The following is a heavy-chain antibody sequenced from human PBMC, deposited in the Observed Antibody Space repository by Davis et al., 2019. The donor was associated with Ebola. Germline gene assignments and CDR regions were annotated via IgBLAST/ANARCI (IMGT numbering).Heavy chain of an antibody. CDR3: ASPGPVGGSYLHY. Sequence: ASVKVSCKASGYIFSNYDINWVRQAPGQGLEWMGIINPSGGSTSYAQKFQGRVTMTRDTSTSTVYMELSSMRSEDTAVYYCASPGPVGGSYLHYWGQGTLVTVSS. V-gene: IGHV1-46*01. CDR1: GYIFSNYD. J-gene: IGHJ4*02. CDR2: INPSGGST. D-gene: IGHD1-26*01.